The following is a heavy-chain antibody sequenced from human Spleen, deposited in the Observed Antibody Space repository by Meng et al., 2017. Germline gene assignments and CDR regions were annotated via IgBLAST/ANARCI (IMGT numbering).Heavy chain of an antibody. V-gene: IGHV1-18*01. Sequence: QVQLVQSGVEVKKPGASVKVSCKASGYSFTHHGITWVRQAPGQGLEWLGWISGYNGDTHYAQKLQGRVTMTTDTSTSTVYMELRSLRSDDTAMYYCAKDLSGSIDYWGQGTLVTVSS. J-gene: IGHJ4*02. D-gene: IGHD2/OR15-2a*01. CDR3: AKDLSGSIDY. CDR2: ISGYNGDT. CDR1: GYSFTHHG.